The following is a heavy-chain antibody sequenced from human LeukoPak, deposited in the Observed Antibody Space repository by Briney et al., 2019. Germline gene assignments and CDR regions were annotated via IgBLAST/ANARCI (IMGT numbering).Heavy chain of an antibody. CDR3: ARTSHSGYMVRGVLYYGMDV. V-gene: IGHV4-39*01. Sequence: TSETLSLTCSVSGGSISGDGYHWGWIRRPPGKGLEWLGSVHYTGSTCYKTSLKSRLTVDMDTSRNRFSLRLSSVTAADTAVYYCARTSHSGYMVRGVLYYGMDVWGQGTTVTVSS. CDR1: GGSISGDGYH. J-gene: IGHJ6*02. CDR2: VHYTGST. D-gene: IGHD3-10*01.